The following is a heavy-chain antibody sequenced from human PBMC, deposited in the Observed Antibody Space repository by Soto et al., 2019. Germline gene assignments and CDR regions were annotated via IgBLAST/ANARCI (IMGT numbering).Heavy chain of an antibody. CDR2: ISSSGGST. Sequence: GGSLRLSCAASGFTFSSNAMSWVRQAPGKGLEWVSGISSSGGSTYYADSVKGRFTISRDNSKNMLYLQMNNLRAEDTAVYYCAKAQGGSYFDYWGQGTLVTVGS. CDR1: GFTFSSNA. V-gene: IGHV3-23*01. J-gene: IGHJ4*02. D-gene: IGHD2-15*01. CDR3: AKAQGGSYFDY.